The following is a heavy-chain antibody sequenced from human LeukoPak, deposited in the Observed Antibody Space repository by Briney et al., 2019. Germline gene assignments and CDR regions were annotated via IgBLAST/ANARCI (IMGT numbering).Heavy chain of an antibody. V-gene: IGHV7-4-1*02. CDR1: GYTFTSYA. Sequence: ASVKVSCKASGYTFTSYAMNWGRQAPGHGVERRGGSNTNTGNPTNAQRSTGRFVFSLDPSVSTAYLQISSLKAEDTAVYYCARDDYYGSGSYWFDPWGEGTLVTVSS. D-gene: IGHD3-10*01. CDR2: SNTNTGNP. CDR3: ARDDYYGSGSYWFDP. J-gene: IGHJ5*02.